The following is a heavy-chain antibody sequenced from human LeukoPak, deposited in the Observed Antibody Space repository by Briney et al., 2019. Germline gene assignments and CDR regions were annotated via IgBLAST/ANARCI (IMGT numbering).Heavy chain of an antibody. J-gene: IGHJ3*02. Sequence: PPETRSLTCTVSGGSISRGGSYWSWIRQHPGKGLEYIGYIYYSGSIYYNPSLKSRVTISLDPSKNQFSLKLSSVTAADTAVYYCARDRGYSYGCDAFDIRGRGRSGTVSS. D-gene: IGHD5-18*01. CDR2: IYYSGSI. CDR3: ARDRGYSYGCDAFDI. V-gene: IGHV4-31*03. CDR1: GGSISRGGSY.